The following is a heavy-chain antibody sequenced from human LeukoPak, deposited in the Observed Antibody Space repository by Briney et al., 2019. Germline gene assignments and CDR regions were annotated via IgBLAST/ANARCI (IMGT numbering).Heavy chain of an antibody. CDR1: GRPISSHY. CDR2: IYDSGAT. V-gene: IGHV4-59*11. J-gene: IGHJ3*01. Sequence: PSDTLSLTYTVCGRPISSHYWPCIRQPPGRALEDIGYIYDSGATNYHPSLRSRVRVSLDTSKNQCTLELSSVTAADTAVYYCATDPFWEWWGQGTMVTVSS. CDR3: ATDPFWEW. D-gene: IGHD3-3*01.